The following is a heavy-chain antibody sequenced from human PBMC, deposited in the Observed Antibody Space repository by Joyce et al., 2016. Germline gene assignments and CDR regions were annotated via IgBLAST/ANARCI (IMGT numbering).Heavy chain of an antibody. CDR2: IYYDGFNK. J-gene: IGHJ4*02. CDR1: GFTFSNYG. V-gene: IGHV3-33*01. CDR3: ARDWEQWLVLGY. D-gene: IGHD6-19*01. Sequence: QVQLVESGGGVVQPGRSLRLSCAASGFTFSNYGMHWVSQDPGKGLEWVAVIYYDGFNKYYADSVKGRFTISRDNSKNTLYLQMNSLRAEDTAVYYCARDWEQWLVLGYWGQGTLVTVSS.